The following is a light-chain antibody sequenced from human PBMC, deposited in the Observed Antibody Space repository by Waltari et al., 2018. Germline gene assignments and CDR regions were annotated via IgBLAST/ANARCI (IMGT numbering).Light chain of an antibody. CDR3: QKYVRLPVT. Sequence: DIVLPQSPGTLALSPGKRSTLSCRDNQSVGLALDWYQQKPGQAPRLLIYDASSRDTEISDRFRGSGSGTDFSLTISRVEPEDFAVYFCQKYVRLPVTFGQGTKVEVK. CDR2: DAS. J-gene: IGKJ1*01. V-gene: IGKV3-20*01. CDR1: QSVGLA.